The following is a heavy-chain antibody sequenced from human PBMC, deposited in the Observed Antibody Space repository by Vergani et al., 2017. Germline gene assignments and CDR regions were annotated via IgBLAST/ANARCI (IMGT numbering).Heavy chain of an antibody. CDR1: GYTFTNYP. CDR2: INTNSGNP. J-gene: IGHJ6*02. V-gene: IGHV7-4-1*02. CDR3: ARGRKWRLTEYLYGMDV. D-gene: IGHD2/OR15-2a*01. Sequence: QVQLLQSGSELKKPGASVRISCEASGYTFTNYPLIWVRQAPGQGLEFMGWINTNSGNPTYAPGFTGRFVFSLDTSVSTAYLQISGLKAEDSAVYYCARGRKWRLTEYLYGMDVWGQGTKVTVSS.